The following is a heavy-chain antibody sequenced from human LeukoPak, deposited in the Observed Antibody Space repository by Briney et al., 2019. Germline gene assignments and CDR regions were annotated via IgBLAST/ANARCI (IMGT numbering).Heavy chain of an antibody. V-gene: IGHV3-23*01. CDR3: AKYLPSEMAPGDY. D-gene: IGHD5-24*01. J-gene: IGHJ4*02. CDR1: GFTFSKFA. CDR2: ISGSSART. Sequence: GGSLRLSCAARGFTFSKFAMSWVRQAPGKGMEYVSGISGSSARTYYADSVRGRFIISRDNSNNILYLHMNSLGVEDTAMYYCAKYLPSEMAPGDYWGQGTLVTVSS.